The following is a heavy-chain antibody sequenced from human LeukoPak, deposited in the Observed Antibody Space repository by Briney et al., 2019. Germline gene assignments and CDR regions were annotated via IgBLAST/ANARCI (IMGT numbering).Heavy chain of an antibody. D-gene: IGHD6-13*01. V-gene: IGHV1-46*01. J-gene: IGHJ6*03. CDR2: INPSGGST. CDR1: GYTFTSYY. CDR3: ARRSSSDGLGYYYYYMDV. Sequence: GASVKVSCKASGYTFTSYYMHWVRQAPGQGLEWMGIINPSGGSTSYAQKFQGRVTMTRDTSTSTVYMELSSLRSEDTAVYYCARRSSSDGLGYYYYYMDVWGKGTTVTVSS.